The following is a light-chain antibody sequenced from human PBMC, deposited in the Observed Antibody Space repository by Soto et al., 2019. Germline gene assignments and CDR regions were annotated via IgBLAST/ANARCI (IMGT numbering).Light chain of an antibody. J-gene: IGLJ2*01. CDR1: TLPKQF. Sequence: SYVLTQPPSVSVSPGQTAEITCSGDTLPKQFAYWYQRKPGQAPLLVISKDSERPSGIPERFSGCSSGTTVTLTVSAVQAEDDADYYCQSADYSGTYVVFGGGTKLTVL. V-gene: IGLV3-25*03. CDR3: QSADYSGTYVV. CDR2: KDS.